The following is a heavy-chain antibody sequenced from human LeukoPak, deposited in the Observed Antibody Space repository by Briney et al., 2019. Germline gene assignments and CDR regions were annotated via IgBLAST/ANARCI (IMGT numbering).Heavy chain of an antibody. Sequence: EASVKVSCKASGYTFTSYAMHWVRQAPGQGLEWMGWINAGNGNTKYSQKFQGRVTITRDTSASTAYMELSSLRSEDTAVYYCARPGYGDYYFDYWGQGTLVTVSS. CDR1: GYTFTSYA. J-gene: IGHJ4*02. D-gene: IGHD4-17*01. V-gene: IGHV1-3*01. CDR3: ARPGYGDYYFDY. CDR2: INAGNGNT.